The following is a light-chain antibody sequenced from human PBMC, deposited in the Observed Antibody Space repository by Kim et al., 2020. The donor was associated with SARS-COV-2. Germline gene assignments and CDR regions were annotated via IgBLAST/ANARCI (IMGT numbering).Light chain of an antibody. CDR1: QSISSW. CDR2: KTS. V-gene: IGKV1-5*03. J-gene: IGKJ1*01. CDR3: QQYKSYSRT. Sequence: SASVGDRVTITCRASQSISSWLAWYQQKPGKAPKLLIYKTSSLESGVSSRFSGSGSGTEFTLTISSLQPDDFATYYCQQYKSYSRTFGQGTKVDIK.